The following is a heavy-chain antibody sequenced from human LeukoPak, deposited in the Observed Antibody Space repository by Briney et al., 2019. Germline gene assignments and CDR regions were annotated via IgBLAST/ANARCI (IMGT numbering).Heavy chain of an antibody. CDR2: ISYDGSNK. Sequence: GGSLRLSCAASGFTFSTYAMHWVRQAPGKGLEWVAVISYDGSNKYYADSVKGRFTISRDNSKNTLYLQMNRLRAEDTAVYYCARDPESSSFFDYWGQGTLVTVSS. J-gene: IGHJ4*02. CDR3: ARDPESSSFFDY. CDR1: GFTFSTYA. D-gene: IGHD6-6*01. V-gene: IGHV3-30-3*01.